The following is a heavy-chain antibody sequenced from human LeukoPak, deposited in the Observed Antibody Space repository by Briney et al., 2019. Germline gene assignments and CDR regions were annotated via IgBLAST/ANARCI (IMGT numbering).Heavy chain of an antibody. V-gene: IGHV4-34*01. CDR1: GGSFSGYY. Sequence: SETLSLTCAVYGGSFSGYYWSWIRQPPGKGLEWIGEINHSGSTNYNPSLRSRVTISVDTSKNQFSLKLSSVTAADTAVYYCAKGSKAVLITRDHYMDVWGKGTTVTISS. CDR2: INHSGST. J-gene: IGHJ6*03. D-gene: IGHD3-16*01. CDR3: AKGSKAVLITRDHYMDV.